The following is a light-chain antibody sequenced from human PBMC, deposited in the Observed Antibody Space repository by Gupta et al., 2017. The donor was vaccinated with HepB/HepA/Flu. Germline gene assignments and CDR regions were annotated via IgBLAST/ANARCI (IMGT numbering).Light chain of an antibody. CDR2: GAS. CDR1: QRISSN. Sequence: IVMTQSPYHRSVSPGERATLSCRASQRISSNLAWYQKKPGQAPRLIMYGASTMANGIPARFSGRGVGTEFTLTSSSRQCEGCAVYYGQQDNTWLTFGGGTKVEIK. CDR3: QQDNTWLT. J-gene: IGKJ4*01. V-gene: IGKV3-15*01.